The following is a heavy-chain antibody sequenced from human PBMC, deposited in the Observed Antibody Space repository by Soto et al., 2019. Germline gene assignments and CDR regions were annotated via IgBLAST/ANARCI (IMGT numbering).Heavy chain of an antibody. D-gene: IGHD6-6*01. V-gene: IGHV1-69*13. CDR1: GGTFSSYA. J-gene: IGHJ4*02. Sequence: SVKVSCKASGGTFSSYAISWVRQAPGQGLEWMGGIITIFGTANYAQKFQGRVTITADESTSTAYMELSSLRSEDTAVYYCARVPMTGIAARLEVPGPFDYWGQGTLVTVSS. CDR2: IITIFGTA. CDR3: ARVPMTGIAARLEVPGPFDY.